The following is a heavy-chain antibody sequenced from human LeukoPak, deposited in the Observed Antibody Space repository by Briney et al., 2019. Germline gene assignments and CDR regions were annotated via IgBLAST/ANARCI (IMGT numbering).Heavy chain of an antibody. V-gene: IGHV3-49*03. CDR1: GFTFGDYG. Sequence: GGSLRLSCEGSGFTFGDYGVGWFRQAPGKGLQWVTSIRSNTYGGSTEYVPSVKGRFTISRDDSNSIAYLQMNSLKAGDTAIYYCARVSRGGITASWFDPWGQGTLVTVSS. CDR3: ARVSRGGITASWFDP. CDR2: IRSNTYGGST. D-gene: IGHD6-13*01. J-gene: IGHJ5*02.